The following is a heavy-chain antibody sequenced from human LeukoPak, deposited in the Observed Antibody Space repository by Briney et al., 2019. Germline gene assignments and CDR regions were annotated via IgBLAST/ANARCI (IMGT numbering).Heavy chain of an antibody. CDR3: ARGGPKGLDY. Sequence: PGGPLRLSCVVSGFTFSSNWMSWVRQAPGKGLEWVANIKQDGSEKYYVDSVKGRFTISRDNAKNSLYLQMNSLRAEDTAVYYCARGGPKGLDYWGQGTLVTVSS. CDR2: IKQDGSEK. V-gene: IGHV3-7*01. CDR1: GFTFSSNW. J-gene: IGHJ4*02.